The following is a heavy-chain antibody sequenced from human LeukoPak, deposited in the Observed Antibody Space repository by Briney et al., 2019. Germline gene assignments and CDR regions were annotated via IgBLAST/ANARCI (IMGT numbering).Heavy chain of an antibody. CDR2: ISSSSSTI. CDR3: ARGSLAWSGTFDY. V-gene: IGHV3-48*01. Sequence: PGGSLRLSCAASGFTFSSYSMNWVRQAPGKGLEWVSCISSSSSTIYYADSVKGRFTISRDSAKNSLYLQMNSLRAEDTTMYYCARGSLAWSGTFDYWGQGTLVTVSS. D-gene: IGHD3-3*01. J-gene: IGHJ4*02. CDR1: GFTFSSYS.